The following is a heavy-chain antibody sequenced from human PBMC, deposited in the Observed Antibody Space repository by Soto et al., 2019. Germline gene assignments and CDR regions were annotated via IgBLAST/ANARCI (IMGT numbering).Heavy chain of an antibody. J-gene: IGHJ6*02. CDR1: GFTFNNYG. V-gene: IGHV3-33*01. D-gene: IGHD6-13*01. CDR2: IWNDGSNS. CDR3: ARRQIPPPARGAANGRGGMDV. Sequence: QVQLVESGGGVVQPGRSLRLSCAASGFTFNNYGMHWVRQAPGKGLEWLAVIWNDGSNSSYANSVKGRFTISRDNSKNTLYLQMSSLRAEDTAVYYCARRQIPPPARGAANGRGGMDVWGQGTTVTVSS.